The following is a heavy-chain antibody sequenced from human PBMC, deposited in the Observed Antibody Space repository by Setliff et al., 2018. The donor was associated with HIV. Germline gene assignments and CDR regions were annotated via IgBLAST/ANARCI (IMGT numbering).Heavy chain of an antibody. D-gene: IGHD2-21*02. CDR1: GDSISSGGYY. Sequence: PSETLSLTCAVSGDSISSGGYYWSWIRQHPGKGLEWFGSIYYTGTSYYSSSLKSRLTLSVDTSKNQFSLKLDSVTAADTAIYYCARAGVVVTGTRLEYWGQGTLVTVSS. CDR3: ARAGVVVTGTRLEY. J-gene: IGHJ4*02. V-gene: IGHV4-31*11. CDR2: IYYTGTS.